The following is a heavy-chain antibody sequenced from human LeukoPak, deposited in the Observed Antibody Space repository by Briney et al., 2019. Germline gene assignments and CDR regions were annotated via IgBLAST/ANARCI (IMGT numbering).Heavy chain of an antibody. Sequence: SETLSLTCTVSGGSISSYYWSWIRQPPGKGLEWIGYIYYSGSTNYNPSLKSRVTISVDTSKHQFSLKLSSVTAADTAVYYCARHLISSYGMDVWGQGTTVTVSS. CDR3: ARHLISSYGMDV. V-gene: IGHV4-59*08. D-gene: IGHD3-16*02. J-gene: IGHJ6*02. CDR1: GGSISSYY. CDR2: IYYSGST.